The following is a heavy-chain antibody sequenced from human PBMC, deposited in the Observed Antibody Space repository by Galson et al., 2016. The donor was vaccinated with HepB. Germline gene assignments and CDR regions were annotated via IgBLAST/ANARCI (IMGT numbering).Heavy chain of an antibody. J-gene: IGHJ4*02. CDR3: ARNWDSSSPQHD. D-gene: IGHD6-6*01. V-gene: IGHV3-11*01. Sequence: SLRLSCAASGFTFSDYYMSWIRQAPGKGLDWVAYISNTGNTIYYADSLRGRFTISRDNAKNSLYLQMNSLRAEDTAVYYCARNWDSSSPQHDWGQGTLVTVSS. CDR1: GFTFSDYY. CDR2: ISNTGNTI.